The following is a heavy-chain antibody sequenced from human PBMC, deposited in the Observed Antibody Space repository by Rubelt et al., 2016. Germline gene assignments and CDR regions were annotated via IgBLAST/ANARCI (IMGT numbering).Heavy chain of an antibody. CDR2: IYYSGSA. CDR3: AGEAGYGSGNYPGYYGMDV. J-gene: IGHJ6*02. CDR1: GGLISSSQW. V-gene: IGHV4-4*02. D-gene: IGHD3-10*01. Sequence: QVQVQESGPGLVEPSGTLSLTCVVSGGLISSSQWWSWLRQPPGKGLEWIGYIYYSGSASYNPPLKSRVTISVDTSKNQFSLNRTPVTVAGTAVYYCAGEAGYGSGNYPGYYGMDVWGQGTTVTVSS.